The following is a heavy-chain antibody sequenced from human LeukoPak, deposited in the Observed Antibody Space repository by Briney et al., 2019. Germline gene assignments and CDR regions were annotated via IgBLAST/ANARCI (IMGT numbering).Heavy chain of an antibody. D-gene: IGHD2-2*02. V-gene: IGHV1-2*02. CDR3: ARDRQCSSSSCYRWFDP. Sequence: ASVKVSCKASGYTFTGYYMHWVRQAPGQGLEWMGLINPNSGGTNYAQKFQGSVTMTRDTSISTAYMELSRLRSDDTAVYYCARDRQCSSSSCYRWFDPWGQGTLVTVSS. CDR2: INPNSGGT. CDR1: GYTFTGYY. J-gene: IGHJ5*02.